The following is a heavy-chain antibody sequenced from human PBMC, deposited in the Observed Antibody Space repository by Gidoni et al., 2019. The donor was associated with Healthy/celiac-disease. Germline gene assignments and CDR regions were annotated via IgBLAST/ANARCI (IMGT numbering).Heavy chain of an antibody. CDR1: GFTFSSYA. D-gene: IGHD6-13*01. J-gene: IGHJ5*02. CDR3: AKSAALYSSSWYSRIVGWFDP. CDR2: ISGSGGST. V-gene: IGHV3-23*01. Sequence: EVQLLESGGGLVQPGGSLRLSCAASGFTFSSYAMSWVRQAPGKGLEWVSAISGSGGSTDYADSVKGRFTISRDNSKNTLYLQMNSLRAEDTAVYYCAKSAALYSSSWYSRIVGWFDPWGQGTLVTVSS.